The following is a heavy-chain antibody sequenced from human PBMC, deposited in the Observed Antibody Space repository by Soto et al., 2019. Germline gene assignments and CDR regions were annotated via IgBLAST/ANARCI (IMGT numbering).Heavy chain of an antibody. D-gene: IGHD3-9*01. V-gene: IGHV3-23*01. CDR1: GFTFRSYA. CDR2: IHGSGDSP. J-gene: IGHJ4*02. CDR3: VRDFEAWSNIPQFQY. Sequence: PGGSLRLSCAAAGFTFRSYAMTWVRLPPGKGLEWVSSIHGSGDSPYYADSVKGRFTVSRDNSKNTLYLQMDSLSAEDTALYYCVRDFEAWSNIPQFQYWRQGALVTV.